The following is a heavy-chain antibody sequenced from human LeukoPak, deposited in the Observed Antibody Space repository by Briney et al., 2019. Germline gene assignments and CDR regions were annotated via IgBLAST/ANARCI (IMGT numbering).Heavy chain of an antibody. D-gene: IGHD2-8*01. CDR1: GFTFSSYS. CDR2: ISSSSSYL. CDR3: ARGPTSWSLKLY. Sequence: PGGSLRLSCAASGFTFSSYSMNWVRQAPGKGLEWVSSISSSSSYLYYADSVKGRFTISRDNAKNSLYLQMNSLRAEDTAVYYCARGPTSWSLKLYWGQGTLVTVSS. V-gene: IGHV3-21*01. J-gene: IGHJ4*02.